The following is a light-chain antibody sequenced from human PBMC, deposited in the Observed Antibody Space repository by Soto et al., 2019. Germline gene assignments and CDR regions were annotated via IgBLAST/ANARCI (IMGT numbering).Light chain of an antibody. CDR3: QQYNNWPTWT. J-gene: IGKJ1*01. CDR2: GAS. V-gene: IGKV3-15*01. Sequence: EIVMPQSPATLSVSPGERATLSCRASQSVSSNLAWYQQKPGQAPRLLIYGASNRATGIPARFSGSGSGTEFTLTVSSLQSEDFAVYYCQQYNNWPTWTFGQGTKVDIK. CDR1: QSVSSN.